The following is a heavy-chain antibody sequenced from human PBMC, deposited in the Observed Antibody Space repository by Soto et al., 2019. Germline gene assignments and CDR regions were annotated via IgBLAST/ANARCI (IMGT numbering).Heavy chain of an antibody. D-gene: IGHD3-9*01. Sequence: GGSLILSCAASGFTFSSYSMNWVRQAPGKGLEWVSSISSSSSYIYYADSVKGRFTISRDNAKNSLYLQMNSLRAEDTAVYYCARDQYYDILTGPKPPQSNWFDPWGQGTLVTVSS. J-gene: IGHJ5*02. CDR3: ARDQYYDILTGPKPPQSNWFDP. CDR2: ISSSSSYI. V-gene: IGHV3-21*01. CDR1: GFTFSSYS.